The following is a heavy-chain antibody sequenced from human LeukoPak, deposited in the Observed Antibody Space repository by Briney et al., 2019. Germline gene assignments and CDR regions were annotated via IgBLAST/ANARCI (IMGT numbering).Heavy chain of an antibody. V-gene: IGHV4-31*11. CDR2: IYSSGST. D-gene: IGHD4-17*01. CDR3: ARGTYNGDSTHLDF. CDR1: GGSINSGEYY. Sequence: SETLSLTCAVSGGSINSGEYYWNWVRQHPGKGLEWIGYIYSSGSTYYNPSLKSRLTISSDTSQNHFSLNLYSVTAADTAVYYCARGTYNGDSTHLDFWGQGTLATVSS. J-gene: IGHJ4*02.